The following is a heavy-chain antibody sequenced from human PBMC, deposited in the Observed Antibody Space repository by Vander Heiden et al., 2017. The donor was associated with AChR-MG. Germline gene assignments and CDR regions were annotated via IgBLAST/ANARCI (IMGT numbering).Heavy chain of an antibody. Sequence: EVQLLESGGGLGQHGGSLRLSCAASGFTFSSYAMSWVRQAPGKGLEWVSSITGTGGRTYYADSVKGRFTISRDNSKNTLFLQMNSLRAEDTAVYYCAKGGERWLPAYWGQGTLVTVSS. V-gene: IGHV3-23*01. CDR3: AKGGERWLPAY. J-gene: IGHJ4*02. D-gene: IGHD5-12*01. CDR1: GFTFSSYA. CDR2: ITGTGGRT.